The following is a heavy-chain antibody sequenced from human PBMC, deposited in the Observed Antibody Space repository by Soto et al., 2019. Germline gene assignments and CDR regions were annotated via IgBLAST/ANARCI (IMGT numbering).Heavy chain of an antibody. J-gene: IGHJ4*02. CDR2: ISGSGGST. Sequence: GGSLRLSCAASGFTFSSYAMSWVRQAPGKGLEWVSAISGSGGSTYYADSVKGRFTISRDNSKNTLYLQMNSLRAEDTAVYYCAEGSVSGSSPIPSYWGQGTLVTVSS. CDR3: AEGSVSGSSPIPSY. V-gene: IGHV3-23*01. CDR1: GFTFSSYA. D-gene: IGHD3-16*01.